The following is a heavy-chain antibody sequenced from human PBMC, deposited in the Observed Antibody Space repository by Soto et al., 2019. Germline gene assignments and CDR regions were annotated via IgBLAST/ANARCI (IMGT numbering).Heavy chain of an antibody. CDR3: AKDLLTYGSGSYYPNYYYYMDV. V-gene: IGHV3-23*01. D-gene: IGHD3-10*01. Sequence: PGGSLGLSCAASGFTFSSHAMSWVRQAPGKGLEWVSAISGSGGSTYYADSVKGRFTISRDNSKNTLYLQMNSLRAEDTAVYYCAKDLLTYGSGSYYPNYYYYMDVWGKGTTVTVSS. J-gene: IGHJ6*03. CDR2: ISGSGGST. CDR1: GFTFSSHA.